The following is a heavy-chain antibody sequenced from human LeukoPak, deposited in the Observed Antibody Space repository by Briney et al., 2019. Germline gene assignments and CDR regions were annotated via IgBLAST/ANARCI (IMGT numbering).Heavy chain of an antibody. D-gene: IGHD2-2*01. J-gene: IGHJ4*02. CDR2: ISYDGSNK. Sequence: GGSLRLSCAASGFTFSSYGMHWVRQAPGKGLEWVAVISYDGSNKYYADSVKGRFTISRDNSKNTLYLQMNSLRAEDTAVYYCAKLVRSTDVDYWGQGTLVTVSS. CDR1: GFTFSSYG. CDR3: AKLVRSTDVDY. V-gene: IGHV3-30*18.